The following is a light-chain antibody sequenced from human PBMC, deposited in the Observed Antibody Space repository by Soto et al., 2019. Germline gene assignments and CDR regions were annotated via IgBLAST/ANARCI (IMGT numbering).Light chain of an antibody. J-gene: IGLJ1*01. CDR1: SSDVGAYNL. CDR3: SSYAGSGEV. Sequence: QSVLTQPASVSGSPGQSITISKSETSSDVGAYNLVSWYQQYPGKAPELMIYEVATRPSGVSNRFSASKSGNTASLTISGLQAEDEAEYYCSSYAGSGEVFGTG. CDR2: EVA. V-gene: IGLV2-23*02.